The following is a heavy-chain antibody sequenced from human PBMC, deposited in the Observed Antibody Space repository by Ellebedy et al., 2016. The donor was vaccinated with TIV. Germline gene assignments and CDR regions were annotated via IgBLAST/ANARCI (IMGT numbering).Heavy chain of an antibody. CDR1: GFTFSSYG. D-gene: IGHD3-16*02. CDR2: ISYDGSNK. Sequence: GESLKISXAASGFTFSSYGMHWVRQAPGKGLEWVAVISYDGSNKYYADSVKGRFTISRDNSKNTLYLQMNSLRAEDTAVYYCAKGAAITFGGVIVPSMLYYFDYWGQGTLVTVSS. CDR3: AKGAAITFGGVIVPSMLYYFDY. V-gene: IGHV3-30*18. J-gene: IGHJ4*02.